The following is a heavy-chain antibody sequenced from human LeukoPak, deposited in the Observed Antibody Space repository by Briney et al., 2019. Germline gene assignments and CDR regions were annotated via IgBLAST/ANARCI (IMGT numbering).Heavy chain of an antibody. V-gene: IGHV1-2*02. CDR2: VSPHSGGT. J-gene: IGHJ5*02. D-gene: IGHD3-10*01. Sequence: ASVKVSFKASGYTFSGYYIHWVRQAPGQGLQWMGWVSPHSGGTKYAQKFEGRVTMTTDTSISTAYMELSRLGSDDTAVYYCARDTGDYYRSGSYFDPWGQGTLVIVS. CDR1: GYTFSGYY. CDR3: ARDTGDYYRSGSYFDP.